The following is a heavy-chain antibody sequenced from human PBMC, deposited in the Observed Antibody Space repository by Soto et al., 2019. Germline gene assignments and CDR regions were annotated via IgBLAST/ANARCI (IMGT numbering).Heavy chain of an antibody. J-gene: IGHJ6*02. CDR2: IIPILGIP. D-gene: IGHD3-10*01. CDR3: ARFFGSYGMDV. V-gene: IGHV1-69*02. Sequence: QVQLVQSGAEVKKPGSSVKVSCKASGGTFSSYTISWVRQAPGQGLEWMGRIIPILGIPNYAQKFQGRVTVTADKSTSTAYMELSSLRAEDTAVYYCARFFGSYGMDVWGQGTTVTVSS. CDR1: GGTFSSYT.